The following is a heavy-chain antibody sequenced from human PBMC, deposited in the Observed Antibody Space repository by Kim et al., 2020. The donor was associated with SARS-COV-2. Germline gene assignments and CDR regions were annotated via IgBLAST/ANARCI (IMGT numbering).Heavy chain of an antibody. CDR3: ARDHWDIVVVPAANGVYYYYGMDV. CDR1: GGTFSSYA. Sequence: SVKVSCKASGGTFSSYAISWVRQAPGQGLEWMGRIIPILGIANYAQKFQGRVTITADKSTSTAYMELSSLRSEDTAVYYCARDHWDIVVVPAANGVYYYYGMDVWGQGTTVTVSS. J-gene: IGHJ6*02. CDR2: IIPILGIA. D-gene: IGHD2-2*01. V-gene: IGHV1-69*04.